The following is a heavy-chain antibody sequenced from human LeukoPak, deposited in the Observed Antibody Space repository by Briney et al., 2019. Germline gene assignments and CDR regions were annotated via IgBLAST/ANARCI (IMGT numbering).Heavy chain of an antibody. CDR1: GYSFPSYW. CDR2: IYPGDLRV. V-gene: IGHV5-51*01. Sequence: GESLKISCQGFGYSFPSYWIGWVRQMPGEGMEWMGVIYPGDLRVRYNPSFQGQVTISVDKSINTAYLQWVSLRASDSAMYYCACGDLTSPWSFPWGQGTLVTVSS. D-gene: IGHD2-2*01. CDR3: ACGDLTSPWSFP. J-gene: IGHJ5*02.